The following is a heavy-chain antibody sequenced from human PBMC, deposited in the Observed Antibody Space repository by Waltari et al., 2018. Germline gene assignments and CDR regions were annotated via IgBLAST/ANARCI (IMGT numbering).Heavy chain of an antibody. D-gene: IGHD3-10*01. CDR1: GGSISSSSYY. Sequence: QLQLQESGPGLVKPSETLSLTCTVSGGSISSSSYYWGWIRQPPGKGLEWIGSIYYSGSTYYNPSLKSRVTISVDTSKNQFSLKLSSVTAADTAVYYCARAPRYYYGSGSYHFDYWGQGTLVTVSS. V-gene: IGHV4-39*07. J-gene: IGHJ4*02. CDR2: IYYSGST. CDR3: ARAPRYYYGSGSYHFDY.